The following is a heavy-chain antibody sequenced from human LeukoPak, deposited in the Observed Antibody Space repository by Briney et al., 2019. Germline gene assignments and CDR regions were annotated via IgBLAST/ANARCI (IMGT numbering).Heavy chain of an antibody. CDR2: MKRDGGEK. V-gene: IGHV3-7*01. D-gene: IGHD5-18*01. Sequence: SGGSLRLSCEASTFTFTPGWMSWVRQAPGKGLEWVAMMKRDGGEKHYVDPVRGRFTISRDNAKNSLYLQMDSLRDEDTAVYYCASLDTAHPSGVHWGQGTLVTVSS. J-gene: IGHJ4*02. CDR1: TFTFTPGW. CDR3: ASLDTAHPSGVH.